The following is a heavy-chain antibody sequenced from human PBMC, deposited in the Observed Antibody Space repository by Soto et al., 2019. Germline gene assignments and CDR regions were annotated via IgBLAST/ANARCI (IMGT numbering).Heavy chain of an antibody. CDR1: GGSVSSGSYY. CDR3: ASVTRTCISTSCYRYYYGMDV. J-gene: IGHJ6*02. D-gene: IGHD2-2*02. Sequence: QVQLQESGPGLVKPSETLSLTCTVSGGSVSSGSYYWSWIRQPPGKGLEWIGYIYYSGSTNYNPSPKSRVTISVDTSKNQSSLELSSVTAADTAVYYCASVTRTCISTSCYRYYYGMDVWGQGTTVTVSS. V-gene: IGHV4-61*01. CDR2: IYYSGST.